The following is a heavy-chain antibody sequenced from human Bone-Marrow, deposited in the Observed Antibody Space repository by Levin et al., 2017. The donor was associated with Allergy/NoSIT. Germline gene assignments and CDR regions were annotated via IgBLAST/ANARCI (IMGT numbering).Heavy chain of an antibody. V-gene: IGHV4-30-4*01. J-gene: IGHJ4*02. D-gene: IGHD3-9*01. CDR2: IYYRGST. CDR3: ARVGSTWYHVLTGYDNHKYFDY. Sequence: SETLSLTCTVSGGSISSGDYYWSWIRQPPGKGLEWIGYIYYRGSTSYNPSLKSRVTISADTSMNQFSLELTFVTAADTAVYYCARVGSTWYHVLTGYDNHKYFDYWGQGTLVTVSS. CDR1: GGSISSGDYY.